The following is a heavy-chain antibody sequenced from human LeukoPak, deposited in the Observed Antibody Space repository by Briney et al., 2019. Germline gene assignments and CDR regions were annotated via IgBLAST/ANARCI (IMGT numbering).Heavy chain of an antibody. J-gene: IGHJ4*02. V-gene: IGHV4-59*08. CDR3: ARPRGSCSGGSCYYYYFDY. D-gene: IGHD2-15*01. Sequence: SETLSLTCTVSGGSISSYYWSWIRQPPGKGLEWIGSIYHSGSTYYNPSLKSRLTISVDTSRNQFSLKLSSVTAADTAVYYCARPRGSCSGGSCYYYYFDYWGQGTLVTVSS. CDR1: GGSISSYY. CDR2: IYHSGST.